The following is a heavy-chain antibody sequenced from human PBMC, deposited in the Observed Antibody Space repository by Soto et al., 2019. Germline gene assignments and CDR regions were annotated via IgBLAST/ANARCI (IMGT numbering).Heavy chain of an antibody. CDR1: GFTFRHYA. CDR3: AKVPLRPCYFDY. CDR2: ISNDGSDK. V-gene: IGHV3-30*04. Sequence: QVQLVDSGGGVVQPGRSLRLSCAASGFTFRHYAMHWVRQSPGKGLEWVALISNDGSDKYYADSVKGRFTISRDNSQNTLYLHMNTLSAADTAVYFCAKVPLRPCYFDYWGQGTLVTVSS. J-gene: IGHJ4*02.